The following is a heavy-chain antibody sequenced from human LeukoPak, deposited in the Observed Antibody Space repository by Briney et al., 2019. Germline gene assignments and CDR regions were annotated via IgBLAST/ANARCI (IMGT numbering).Heavy chain of an antibody. Sequence: SETLSLTCTVSGGSISSYYWSWIRQPPGKGLEWIGYIYYSGSTNYNPSLKSRVTISVDTSENQFSLKLSSVTAADTAVYYCAKDSEVKAWATTFDYWGQGTLVTVSS. CDR1: GGSISSYY. V-gene: IGHV4-59*01. J-gene: IGHJ4*02. CDR3: AKDSEVKAWATTFDY. D-gene: IGHD1-7*01. CDR2: IYYSGST.